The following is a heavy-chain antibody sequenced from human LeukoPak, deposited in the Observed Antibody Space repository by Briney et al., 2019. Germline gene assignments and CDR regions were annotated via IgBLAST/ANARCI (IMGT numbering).Heavy chain of an antibody. CDR2: ISGSGGST. CDR3: AKDRGAWVTMVRGAPDY. Sequence: GGSLRLSCAASGFTFDDYGMSWVRQAPGKGLEWVSAISGSGGSTYYADSVKGRFTISRDNSKNTLYLQMNSLRAEDTAVYYCAKDRGAWVTMVRGAPDYWGQGTLVTVSS. D-gene: IGHD3-10*01. V-gene: IGHV3-23*01. CDR1: GFTFDDYG. J-gene: IGHJ4*02.